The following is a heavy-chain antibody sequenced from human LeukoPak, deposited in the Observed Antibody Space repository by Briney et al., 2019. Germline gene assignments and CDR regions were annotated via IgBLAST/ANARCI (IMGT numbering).Heavy chain of an antibody. Sequence: GGSLRLSCAASGFTFSSYAMHWVRQAPGKGLEYVSAISSNGGSTYYANSVKGRSTISRDNSKNTLYLQMGSLRAEDMAVYYCARTLRGYSYGYEDYWGQGTLVTVSS. CDR1: GFTFSSYA. J-gene: IGHJ4*02. V-gene: IGHV3-64*01. D-gene: IGHD5-18*01. CDR2: ISSNGGST. CDR3: ARTLRGYSYGYEDY.